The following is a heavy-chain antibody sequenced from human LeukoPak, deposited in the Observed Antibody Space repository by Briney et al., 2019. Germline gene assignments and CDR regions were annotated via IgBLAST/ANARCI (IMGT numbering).Heavy chain of an antibody. V-gene: IGHV3-30*18. CDR3: AKDLILYYDFWSGYSAKPWDGTGYGMDV. J-gene: IGHJ6*02. CDR1: GFSLSSYG. CDR2: ISYDGSNK. D-gene: IGHD3-3*01. Sequence: GSLRLSCAASGFSLSSYGKHWVRQAPGKGLEWVAIISYDGSNKYYADSVKGRFTISRDNSKNTLYLQMNSLRAEDTAVYYCAKDLILYYDFWSGYSAKPWDGTGYGMDVWGQGTTVTVSS.